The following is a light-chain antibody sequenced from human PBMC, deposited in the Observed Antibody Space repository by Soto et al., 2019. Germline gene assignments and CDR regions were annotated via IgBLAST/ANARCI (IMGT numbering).Light chain of an antibody. V-gene: IGLV1-47*01. CDR1: SSNIGSNY. CDR3: AAWDDSLSGFYV. CDR2: RNN. Sequence: VLTQPPSASGTPGQRVTISCSGSSSNIGSNYVYWYQQLPGTAPKLLIYRNNQRPSGVPDRFSGSKSGTSASLAISGLRSEDEADYYCAAWDDSLSGFYVFRTGTKVTVL. J-gene: IGLJ1*01.